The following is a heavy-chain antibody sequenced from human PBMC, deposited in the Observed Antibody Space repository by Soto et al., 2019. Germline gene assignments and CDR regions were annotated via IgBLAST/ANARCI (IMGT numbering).Heavy chain of an antibody. CDR3: ARAHDSSGYYSRGPYYYYGMDV. CDR2: ITFDGSNK. CDR1: GFTFSSYA. J-gene: IGHJ6*02. D-gene: IGHD3-22*01. Sequence: QVQLVESGGGVVQPGRSLRLSCAASGFTFSSYAMHWVRQAPGKGLEWLAVITFDGSNKYYADSVKGRFTISRDNSKNPLDLQMNSLSAEDTAVYYCARAHDSSGYYSRGPYYYYGMDVWGQGTTVTVSS. V-gene: IGHV3-30-3*01.